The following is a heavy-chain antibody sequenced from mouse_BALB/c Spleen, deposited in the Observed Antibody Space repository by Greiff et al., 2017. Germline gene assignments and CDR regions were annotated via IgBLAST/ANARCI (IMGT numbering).Heavy chain of an antibody. V-gene: IGHV1S135*01. CDR3: ARDYYGSSYSFAY. J-gene: IGHJ3*01. CDR2: IDPFNGGT. CDR1: GYSFTSYY. Sequence: VHVKQSGPELMKPGASVKISCKASGYSFTSYYMHWVKQSHGKSLEWIGYIDPFNGGTSYNQKFKGKATLTVDKSSSTAYMHLSSLTSEDSAVYYCARDYYGSSYSFAYWGQGTLVTVSA. D-gene: IGHD1-1*01.